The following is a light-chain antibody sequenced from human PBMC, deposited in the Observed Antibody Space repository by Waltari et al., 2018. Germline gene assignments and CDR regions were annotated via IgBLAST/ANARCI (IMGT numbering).Light chain of an antibody. Sequence: IVLTQSPGTLSLSLGEGATLSCRASQSVSRALTWYQQKPGQAPRLLIYGASTRAPGIPDRFSGSGSGTDFSLTISRLEPDDFAVYYCQHYLRLPVTFGQGTTVEV. CDR1: QSVSRA. V-gene: IGKV3-20*01. CDR2: GAS. CDR3: QHYLRLPVT. J-gene: IGKJ1*01.